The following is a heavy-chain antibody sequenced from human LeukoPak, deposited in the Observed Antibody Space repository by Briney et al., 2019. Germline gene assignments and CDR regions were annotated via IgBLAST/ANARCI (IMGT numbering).Heavy chain of an antibody. CDR3: AREPVAAAYYDSSANLDY. Sequence: GASVKVSCKASGYTFTGYYMHWVRQAPGQGLEWMGWINPNSGGTNYAQKFQGWVTMTRDTSISTAYMELSRLRSDDTAVYYCAREPVAAAYYDSSANLDYWGQGTLVTVPS. V-gene: IGHV1-2*04. CDR2: INPNSGGT. J-gene: IGHJ4*02. D-gene: IGHD3-22*01. CDR1: GYTFTGYY.